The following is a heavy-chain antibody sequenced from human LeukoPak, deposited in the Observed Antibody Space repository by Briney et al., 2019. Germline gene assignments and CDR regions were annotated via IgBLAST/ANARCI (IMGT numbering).Heavy chain of an antibody. Sequence: SQTLSLTCNVSGGSISSANMYWSWIRQPPGKGLEWMGYISYSGSTYYNASLKSRVTISFDTSNNRFSLKLTSMTAADTAIYFCARVDMATIFDYWGQGALVTVSS. D-gene: IGHD5-24*01. V-gene: IGHV4-30-4*01. CDR2: ISYSGST. CDR3: ARVDMATIFDY. CDR1: GGSISSANMY. J-gene: IGHJ4*02.